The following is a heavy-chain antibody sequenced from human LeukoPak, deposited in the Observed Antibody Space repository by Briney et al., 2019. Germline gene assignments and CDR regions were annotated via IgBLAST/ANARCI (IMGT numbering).Heavy chain of an antibody. CDR3: ARTGSSWPLYYYYMDV. Sequence: SETLSLTCTVSGGSISSHYWSWIRQPPGKGLEWIGYVSDSGSTNYNPSLKSRVTVSVDTSKDQFSLKLTSVTAADTAVYYCARTGSSWPLYYYYMDVWGKGTTVTVSS. CDR2: VSDSGST. J-gene: IGHJ6*03. D-gene: IGHD6-13*01. CDR1: GGSISSHY. V-gene: IGHV4-59*11.